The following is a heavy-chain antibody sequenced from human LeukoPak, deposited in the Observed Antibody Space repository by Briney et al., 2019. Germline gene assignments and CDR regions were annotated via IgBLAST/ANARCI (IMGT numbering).Heavy chain of an antibody. D-gene: IGHD3-3*01. CDR1: GGSISSYY. CDR3: AGEYYDFWSGYYSDRHFDY. J-gene: IGHJ4*02. V-gene: IGHV4-59*01. Sequence: PSDTLSLTCTVSGGSISSYYWSWIRQPPGKGLEWIGYIYYSGSTNYNPSLKSRVTISVDTSKNQFSQKPSSVTAADTAVYYCAGEYYDFWSGYYSDRHFDYWGQGTLVTVSS. CDR2: IYYSGST.